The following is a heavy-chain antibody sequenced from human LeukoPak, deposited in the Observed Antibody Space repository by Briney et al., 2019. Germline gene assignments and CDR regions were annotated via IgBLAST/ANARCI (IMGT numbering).Heavy chain of an antibody. CDR1: GFTFSDYE. V-gene: IGHV3-48*03. J-gene: IGHJ4*02. D-gene: IGHD6-19*01. CDR2: ISSSGSTT. Sequence: QPATSLRLSCSASGFTFSDYEMNWVRQAPGKGLDWVSFISSSGSTTDYADSVKGRFTISRDNGKNSLYLQMNSLRAEDTAIYYCARGTFSMYSSGWYVGDWGQGTLVTVSS. CDR3: ARGTFSMYSSGWYVGD.